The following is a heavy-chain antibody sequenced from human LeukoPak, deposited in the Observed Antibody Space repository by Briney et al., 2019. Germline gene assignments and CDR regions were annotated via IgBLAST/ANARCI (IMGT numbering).Heavy chain of an antibody. V-gene: IGHV4-30-2*01. CDR3: ARGSYYFDY. CDR2: IYHSGST. Sequence: LRLSCAASGFTFSSYWMSWIRQPPGKGLEWIGYIYHSGSTYYNPSLKSRVTISVDRSKNQFSLKLSSVTAADTAVYCCARGSYYFDYWGQGTLVTVSS. J-gene: IGHJ4*02. CDR1: GFTFSSYW.